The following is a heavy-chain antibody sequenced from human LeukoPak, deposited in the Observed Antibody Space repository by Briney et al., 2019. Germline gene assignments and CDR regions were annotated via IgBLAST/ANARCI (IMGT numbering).Heavy chain of an antibody. CDR3: ARALKAFDC. CDR1: GGTFSSYN. Sequence: GGSLKLSCAASGGTFSSYNMHWVRQAPGKGLEWVSSISSGGHYIYYADSVKGRFTISRDNAKNSLYLQVNSLRAEDTAVYYCARALKAFDCWGQGTLVTVSS. CDR2: ISSGGHYI. J-gene: IGHJ4*02. V-gene: IGHV3-21*01.